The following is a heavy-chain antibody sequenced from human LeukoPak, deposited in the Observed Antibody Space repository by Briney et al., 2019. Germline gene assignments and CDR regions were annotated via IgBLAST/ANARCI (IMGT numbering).Heavy chain of an antibody. Sequence: GGSLRLSCAASGFTFSSYWMSWVRQAPGKGLEWVANIKQDGSEKYYVYSVKGRFTISRDNAKNSLYLQMNSLRAEDTAVYYCAREIYGDYWGVWFDPWGQGTLVTVSS. CDR2: IKQDGSEK. CDR1: GFTFSSYW. J-gene: IGHJ5*02. V-gene: IGHV3-7*01. D-gene: IGHD4-17*01. CDR3: AREIYGDYWGVWFDP.